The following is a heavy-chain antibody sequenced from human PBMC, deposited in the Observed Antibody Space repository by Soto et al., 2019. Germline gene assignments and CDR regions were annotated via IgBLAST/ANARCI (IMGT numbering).Heavy chain of an antibody. Sequence: QVQLVQSGAEVKKPGSSVKVSCTASGGTFSSYAISWVRQAPGQGLEWMGGIIPIFGTANYAQKFQGRVTITADESTSTAYMELSSLRSEDTAVYYCARVAGYSYGYGEGYYYYGMDVWGQGTTVTVSS. D-gene: IGHD5-18*01. V-gene: IGHV1-69*01. J-gene: IGHJ6*02. CDR1: GGTFSSYA. CDR2: IIPIFGTA. CDR3: ARVAGYSYGYGEGYYYYGMDV.